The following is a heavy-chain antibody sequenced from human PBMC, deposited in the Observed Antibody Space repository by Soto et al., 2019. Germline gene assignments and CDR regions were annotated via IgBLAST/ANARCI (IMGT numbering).Heavy chain of an antibody. D-gene: IGHD1-26*01. J-gene: IGHJ4*02. CDR2: INHLETT. Sequence: QLQLHESGSGLVKPSQTLFLTCTVSGASITYGGYSWSWIRQTPGKGLEWIGYINHLETTFYNPSFESRLTLSIDRAKNQFSLNLNSMSAADRGVYFCARGGGSDSFDNWGQGILVTVSS. V-gene: IGHV4-30-2*01. CDR3: ARGGGSDSFDN. CDR1: GASITYGGYS.